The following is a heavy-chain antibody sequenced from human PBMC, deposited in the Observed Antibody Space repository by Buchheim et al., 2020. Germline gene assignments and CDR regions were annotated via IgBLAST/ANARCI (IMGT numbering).Heavy chain of an antibody. D-gene: IGHD5-12*01. V-gene: IGHV3-7*01. J-gene: IGHJ4*02. Sequence: VQLVESGGGLVQPGGSLRLSCAASGFTFSNYWMTWVRQAPGKGLEWVANIKSDGSADFYVDSVKGRFTISRDNATKSLYLQMNSLRVEDTAVYYCAGNIVATPDLGYWGQGTL. CDR3: AGNIVATPDLGY. CDR2: IKSDGSAD. CDR1: GFTFSNYW.